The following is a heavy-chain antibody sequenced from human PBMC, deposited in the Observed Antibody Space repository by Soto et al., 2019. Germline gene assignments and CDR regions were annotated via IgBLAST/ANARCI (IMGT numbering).Heavy chain of an antibody. CDR1: GGSISSSTHY. CDR3: ARGRIWFDP. Sequence: SETLSLTCTVSGGSISSSTHYWGWIRQPPGKGLEWIGSVYYNGNMYYNPSLKSRVTISVDTSKNQFSLKLSSVTAADTAVYYCARGRIWFDPWGQGTLVTVSS. V-gene: IGHV4-39*07. J-gene: IGHJ5*02. CDR2: VYYNGNM.